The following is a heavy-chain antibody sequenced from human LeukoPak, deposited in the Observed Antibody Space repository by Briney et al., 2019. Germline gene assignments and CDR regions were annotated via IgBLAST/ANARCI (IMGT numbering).Heavy chain of an antibody. CDR2: IYYSGGT. Sequence: SETLSLTCTVSGGSISSYYWSWIRQPPGKGLEWIGYIYYSGGTNYNPSLKSRVTISVDTSKNQFSLKLSSVTAADTAVYYCARDSWQWPDYYMDVWGKGTTVTVSS. CDR1: GGSISSYY. J-gene: IGHJ6*03. D-gene: IGHD6-19*01. CDR3: ARDSWQWPDYYMDV. V-gene: IGHV4-59*01.